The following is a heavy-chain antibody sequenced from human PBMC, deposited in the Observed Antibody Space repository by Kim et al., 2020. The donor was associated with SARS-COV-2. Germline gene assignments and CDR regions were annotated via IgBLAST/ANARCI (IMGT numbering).Heavy chain of an antibody. CDR1: GGSMSPFY. CDR2: IYYSGTT. V-gene: IGHV4-59*01. CDR3: AGGGGGSRYWYFDL. D-gene: IGHD2-15*01. Sequence: SETLSLTCTVSGGSMSPFYWSWIRQPPGKGLECIGYIYYSGTTNYNPSLESRVAISVDTSKNQFSLRLSSVTAADTAVYYCAGGGGGSRYWYFDLLGRGSLDAVSS. J-gene: IGHJ2*01.